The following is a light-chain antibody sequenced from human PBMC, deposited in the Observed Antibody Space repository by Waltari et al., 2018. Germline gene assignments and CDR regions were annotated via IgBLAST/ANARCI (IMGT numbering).Light chain of an antibody. Sequence: QLVLTQSPSASASLGASGKLTCPLSSGHSDYAIAWHQQQPGKGPRYLMKLNSDGSHNKGDGIPDRFSGSSSGAERYLTISSLQSEDEADYYCHAWRSGILVFAGGTKLTVL. V-gene: IGLV4-69*01. CDR1: SGHSDYA. CDR3: HAWRSGILV. CDR2: LNSDGSH. J-gene: IGLJ2*01.